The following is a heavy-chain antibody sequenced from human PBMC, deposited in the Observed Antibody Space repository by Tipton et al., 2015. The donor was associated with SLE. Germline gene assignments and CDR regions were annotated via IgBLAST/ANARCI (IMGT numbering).Heavy chain of an antibody. CDR3: ARDTDRGSSAYAGAFDF. CDR2: IYASGST. CDR1: GGSITNDNHY. V-gene: IGHV4-61*02. Sequence: TLSLTCTVSGGSITNDNHYWSWIRQPAGKGLEWIGRIYASGSTNYNPSLKSRLTISVDTSKNQFSLKLSSVTAADTAVYYCARDTDRGSSAYAGAFDFWGQGTVVTVSS. J-gene: IGHJ3*01. D-gene: IGHD3-22*01.